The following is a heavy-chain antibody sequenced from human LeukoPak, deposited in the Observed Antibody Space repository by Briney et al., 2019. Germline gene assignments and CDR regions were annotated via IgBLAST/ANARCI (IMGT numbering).Heavy chain of an antibody. V-gene: IGHV3-23*01. CDR3: AKRYNWNSYCFDY. CDR2: ISGSGGST. Sequence: PGGSLRLSCAASGFTFSSYAMSWVRQAPGKGLEWVSAISGSGGSTYYADSVKGRFTISRDNSKNTLYLQMNSLKAEDTAVYYCAKRYNWNSYCFDYWGQGTLVTVSS. J-gene: IGHJ4*02. D-gene: IGHD1-1*01. CDR1: GFTFSSYA.